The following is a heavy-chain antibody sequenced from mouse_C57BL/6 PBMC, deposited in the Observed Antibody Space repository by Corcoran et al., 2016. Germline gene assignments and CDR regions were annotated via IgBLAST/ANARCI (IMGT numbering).Heavy chain of an antibody. CDR3: ARSQYYSLFAY. CDR2: INTYSGVP. Sequence: QIQLVQSGPELKKPGETVKISCKASGYTFTTYGMSWVEQAPGKGLTWMSWINTYSGVPTYADDFKGRFAFSLETSASTAYLQINNLKNEDTATYFCARSQYYSLFAYWGQGTLVTVSA. CDR1: GYTFTTYG. D-gene: IGHD1-1*01. V-gene: IGHV9-3*01. J-gene: IGHJ3*01.